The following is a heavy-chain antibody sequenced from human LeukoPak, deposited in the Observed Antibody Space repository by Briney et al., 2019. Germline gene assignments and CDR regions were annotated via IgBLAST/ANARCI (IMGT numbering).Heavy chain of an antibody. CDR1: GFTFSNYW. V-gene: IGHV3-7*01. CDR2: IKQDGSEK. J-gene: IGHJ4*02. D-gene: IGHD1-14*01. Sequence: SGGSLRLSCAASGFTFSNYWMTWVRQAPGKGLELVANIKQDGSEKYYVDSVKGRFTISRDNAKNSLYLQMNSLRAEDTAVCYCARNQRRLDYWGQGTLVTVSS. CDR3: ARNQRRLDY.